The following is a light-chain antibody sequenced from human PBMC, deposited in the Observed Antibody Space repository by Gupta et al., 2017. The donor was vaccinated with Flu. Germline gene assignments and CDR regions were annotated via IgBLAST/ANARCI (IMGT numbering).Light chain of an antibody. CDR1: SSDIGAYNY. CDR3: SSYTGSGTV. V-gene: IGLV2-14*01. CDR2: EVR. Sequence: QSALTPPASVSGSPGQSLTISCTGTSSDIGAYNYVSWYQQHPNKAPKLMFYEVRNRPSGVSNRFSGSKSGNTASLTSSGLQAEDEADYYCSSYTGSGTVFGGGTKVAVL. J-gene: IGLJ3*02.